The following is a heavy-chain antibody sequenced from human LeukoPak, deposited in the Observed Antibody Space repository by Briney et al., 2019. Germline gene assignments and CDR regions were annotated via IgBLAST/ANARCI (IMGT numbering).Heavy chain of an antibody. J-gene: IGHJ6*02. D-gene: IGHD6-13*01. CDR2: INAGNGNT. V-gene: IGHV1-3*01. Sequence: ASVKVSCKASGYTFTSYAMHWVRQAPGQRLEWMGWINAGNGNTKYSQKFQGRVTMTRDTSTSTVYMELSSLRSEDTAVYYCARDLAAAGTGTPQYYYYYGMDVWGQGTTVTVSS. CDR1: GYTFTSYA. CDR3: ARDLAAAGTGTPQYYYYYGMDV.